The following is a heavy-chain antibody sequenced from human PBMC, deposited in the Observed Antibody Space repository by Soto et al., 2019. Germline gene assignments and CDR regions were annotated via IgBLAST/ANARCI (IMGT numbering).Heavy chain of an antibody. V-gene: IGHV5-51*01. J-gene: IGHJ6*02. CDR2: IYPGDSDT. CDR3: ARAMVRGNNYYGIAV. D-gene: IGHD3-10*01. Sequence: PGESLKISCKGSGYSFTSYWIGWVRQMPGKGLEWMGIIYPGDSDTRYSPSFQGQVTISADKSISTAYLQWSSLKASDTAMYYCARAMVRGNNYYGIAVWGQGTTVTVSS. CDR1: GYSFTSYW.